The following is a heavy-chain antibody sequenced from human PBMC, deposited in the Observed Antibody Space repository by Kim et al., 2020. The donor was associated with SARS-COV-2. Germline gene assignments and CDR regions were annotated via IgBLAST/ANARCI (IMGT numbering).Heavy chain of an antibody. Sequence: SETLSLTCAVYGGTFSGYYWTWIRQSPGKGLEWIGEINYSGGTSYNPSLKSRVTISVDRSKNQFSLKLASVTAADTAVYRCARAHIHTYGASWYGPYGMDVWGQGATVTVSS. CDR1: GGTFSGYY. V-gene: IGHV4-34*01. J-gene: IGHJ6*02. CDR2: INYSGGT. D-gene: IGHD5-18*01. CDR3: ARAHIHTYGASWYGPYGMDV.